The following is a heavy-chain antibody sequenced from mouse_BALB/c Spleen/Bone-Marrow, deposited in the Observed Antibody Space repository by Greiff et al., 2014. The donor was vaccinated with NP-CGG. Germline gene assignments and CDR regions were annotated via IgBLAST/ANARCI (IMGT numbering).Heavy chain of an antibody. D-gene: IGHD1-1*01. V-gene: IGHV1-31*01. CDR2: INPYNGGT. CDR1: GYSFTGYT. J-gene: IGHJ1*01. CDR3: ASYYGSSWYFDD. Sequence: EVHLVESGPELVKPGASMKISCKTSGYSFTGYTMNWVKQSHGKNLEWIGLINPYNGGTSYNQKFKGKATLTVDKSSSTAYMELFSLTSEDSAVDDCASYYGSSWYFDDWGAGTTVTVSS.